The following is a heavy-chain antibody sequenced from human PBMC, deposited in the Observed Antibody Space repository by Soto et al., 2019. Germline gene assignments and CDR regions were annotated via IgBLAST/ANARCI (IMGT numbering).Heavy chain of an antibody. J-gene: IGHJ4*02. CDR1: GFTFSNAW. V-gene: IGHV3-15*01. Sequence: GGSLRLSCAAYGFTFSNAWMSWVRQAPGKGLEWVGRIKSKTDGGTTDYAAPVKGRFTISRDDSKNTLYLQMNSLKTEDTAVYYCTTITIFGVVIIWGQGTLVTVSS. CDR2: IKSKTDGGTT. D-gene: IGHD3-3*01. CDR3: TTITIFGVVII.